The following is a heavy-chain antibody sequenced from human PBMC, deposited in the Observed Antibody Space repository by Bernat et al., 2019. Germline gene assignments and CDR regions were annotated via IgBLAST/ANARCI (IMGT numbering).Heavy chain of an antibody. V-gene: IGHV3-30-3*01. CDR3: ARDRYSSGWYGTDYYYYGMDV. J-gene: IGHJ6*02. Sequence: QVQLVESGGGVVQPGRSLRLSCAASGFTFSSYAMHWVRQALGKVLEWVAVMSSYGSNKKHADSVKVRFTISRDDFKNTLYLEMNSLIVEDTAVYYCARDRYSSGWYGTDYYYYGMDVWGQGTTVTVSS. CDR2: MSSYGSNK. CDR1: GFTFSSYA. D-gene: IGHD6-19*01.